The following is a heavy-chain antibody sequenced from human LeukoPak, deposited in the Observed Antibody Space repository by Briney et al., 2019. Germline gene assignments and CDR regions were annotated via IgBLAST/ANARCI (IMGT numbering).Heavy chain of an antibody. CDR2: IYHSGIT. CDR1: GDSNNSGAYY. V-gene: IGHV4-30-2*01. Sequence: SETLSLTCTVSGDSNNSGAYYWNWIRQPPGKGLEWIGYIYHSGITNYTPSLKSRVTISIDGSKNQFSLKLTSVTAADTAVYYCARGGSQRNYYYNYMDVWGKGTTVTVSS. D-gene: IGHD1-26*01. CDR3: ARGGSQRNYYYNYMDV. J-gene: IGHJ6*03.